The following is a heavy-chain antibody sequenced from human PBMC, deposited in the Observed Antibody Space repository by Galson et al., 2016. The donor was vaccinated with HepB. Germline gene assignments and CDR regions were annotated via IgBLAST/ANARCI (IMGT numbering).Heavy chain of an antibody. J-gene: IGHJ4*02. D-gene: IGHD3-22*01. V-gene: IGHV1-18*01. CDR3: ARDKRYYDSTGFPPDY. CDR1: GYTFTSYG. Sequence: SVKVSCKASGYTFTSYGISWVRQAPGQGLEWMGWISGYNANTNYAQKFQGRVTLTTDTSTRTGYVELRSLRSDDTAVYYCARDKRYYDSTGFPPDYWGQGTLVTVSS. CDR2: ISGYNANT.